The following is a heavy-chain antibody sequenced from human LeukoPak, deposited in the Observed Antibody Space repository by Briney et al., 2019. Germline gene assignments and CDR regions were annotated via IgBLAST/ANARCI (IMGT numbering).Heavy chain of an antibody. J-gene: IGHJ6*03. V-gene: IGHV4-59*12. CDR3: SRDKSPISSLQSYHYMDV. D-gene: IGHD3-16*02. Sequence: SETLSLTCTVSGGPISSYYWSWIRQPPGKGLEWIGYIYYSGSTNYNTSLKSRVNISVETFQNQFSLRTSSLTASGPVGYFCSRDKSPISSLQSYHYMDVWGKGTAVSVSS. CDR1: GGPISSYY. CDR2: IYYSGST.